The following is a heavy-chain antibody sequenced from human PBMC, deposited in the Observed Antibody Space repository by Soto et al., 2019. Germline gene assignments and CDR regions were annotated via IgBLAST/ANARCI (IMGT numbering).Heavy chain of an antibody. D-gene: IGHD3-9*01. CDR1: GGSVSSGSYY. CDR3: ARGDDILTGQFDY. CDR2: IYYSGST. V-gene: IGHV4-61*01. J-gene: IGHJ4*02. Sequence: SETLSLTCTVSGGSVSSGSYYWSWIRQPPGKGLEWIGYIYYSGSTNYNPSLKSRVTLSVDTSKNQFSLKLSSVTAADTAVYYCARGDDILTGQFDYWGQGTLVTVSS.